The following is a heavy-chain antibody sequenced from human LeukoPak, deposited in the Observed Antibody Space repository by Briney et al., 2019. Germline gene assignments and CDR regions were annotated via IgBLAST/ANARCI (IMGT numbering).Heavy chain of an antibody. CDR2: IGPTGFDR. J-gene: IGHJ4*02. D-gene: IGHD2-8*01. Sequence: GGSLRLSCTTSGLTFSTSGFNWVRQAPGKGLEWVASIGPTGFDRYHADAIKGRFTISRANANNFLYLQMDSLRAEDTAVYYCATETNGRHYDFWGQGTLLTVSS. CDR3: ATETNGRHYDF. CDR1: GLTFSTSG. V-gene: IGHV3-21*06.